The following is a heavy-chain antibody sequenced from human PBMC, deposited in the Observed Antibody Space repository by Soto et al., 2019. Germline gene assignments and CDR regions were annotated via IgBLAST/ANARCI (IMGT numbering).Heavy chain of an antibody. CDR1: GFTFSSYS. D-gene: IGHD2-2*01. CDR2: ISSSSSYI. Sequence: GGSLRLSCAASGFTFSSYSMNWVRQAPGKGLEWVSSISSSSSYIYYADSVKGRFTISRDNAKNSLYLQMNSLRAEDTAVYYCARSARYCSSTSCHPYYYGMDVWGQGATVTVSS. CDR3: ARSARYCSSTSCHPYYYGMDV. V-gene: IGHV3-21*01. J-gene: IGHJ6*02.